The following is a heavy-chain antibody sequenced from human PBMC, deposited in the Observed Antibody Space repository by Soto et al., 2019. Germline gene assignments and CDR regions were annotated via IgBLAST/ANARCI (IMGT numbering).Heavy chain of an antibody. CDR2: INPKSGGT. D-gene: IGHD2-8*01. CDR3: ARGDSTDCSNGVCSFFYNHDMDV. J-gene: IGHJ6*02. V-gene: IGHV1-2*04. Sequence: ASVKVSCKASGYSFTDYHIQWVRQAPGQGLELLGRINPKSGGTSTAQKFQGWVTMTTDTSISTASMELTRLTSDDTAIYYCARGDSTDCSNGVCSFFYNHDMDVWGQGTTVTVSS. CDR1: GYSFTDYH.